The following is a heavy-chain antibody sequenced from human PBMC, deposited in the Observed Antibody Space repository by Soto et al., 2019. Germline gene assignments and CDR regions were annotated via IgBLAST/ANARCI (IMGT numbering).Heavy chain of an antibody. CDR3: VRDHHDFSSDYHYYHMDV. CDR2: SSTYNGNT. J-gene: IGHJ6*03. Sequence: ASVKVSCKASVYTLSNYGISWVRQAPGQGLEWMGWSSTYNGNTKYAKKFQGRVTMTTDTSTSTAYMELRSLRSDDTAVYYCVRDHHDFSSDYHYYHMDVWGKGTTVTVSS. V-gene: IGHV1-18*01. CDR1: VYTLSNYG. D-gene: IGHD3-3*01.